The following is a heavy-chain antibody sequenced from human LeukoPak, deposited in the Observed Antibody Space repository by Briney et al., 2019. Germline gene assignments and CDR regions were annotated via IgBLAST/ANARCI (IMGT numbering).Heavy chain of an antibody. D-gene: IGHD2-21*01. V-gene: IGHV4-59*01. CDR2: IYYSGST. CDR1: GGSISSYY. CDR3: ARGQVSIAVLWFDC. Sequence: PSETLSLTCTVSGGSISSYYWSWIRQPPGKGLEWIGYIYYSGSTNYNPSLKSRVTISVDTSKNQFSLKLSSVTAADTAVYYCARGQVSIAVLWFDCWGQGTLVTVSS. J-gene: IGHJ4*02.